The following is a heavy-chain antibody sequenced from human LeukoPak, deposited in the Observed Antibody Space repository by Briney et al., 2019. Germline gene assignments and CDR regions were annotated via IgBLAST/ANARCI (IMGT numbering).Heavy chain of an antibody. V-gene: IGHV3-30*02. CDR2: IRYDGSNK. Sequence: GSLRLSCAASGFTFSSYGMHWVRQAPGKGLEWVAFIRYDGSNKYYADSVKGRFTISRDNSKNTLYLQMNSLRAEDTAVYYCAKDHILGGSYGDYTDYWGQGTLVTVSS. D-gene: IGHD4-17*01. J-gene: IGHJ4*02. CDR1: GFTFSSYG. CDR3: AKDHILGGSYGDYTDY.